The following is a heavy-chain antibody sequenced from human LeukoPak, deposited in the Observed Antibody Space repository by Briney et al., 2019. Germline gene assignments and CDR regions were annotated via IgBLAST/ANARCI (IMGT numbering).Heavy chain of an antibody. CDR2: INHSGST. CDR1: GGSFSGYY. D-gene: IGHD2-15*01. Sequence: PSETLSLTCAVYGGSFSGYYWSWIRQPPGKGLEWIGEINHSGSTNYNPSLKSRVTMSVATSKNQFSLKLSSVTAADTAVYYCARGLGYCSGGSCYSDDYWGQGTLVTVSS. CDR3: ARGLGYCSGGSCYSDDY. V-gene: IGHV4-34*01. J-gene: IGHJ4*02.